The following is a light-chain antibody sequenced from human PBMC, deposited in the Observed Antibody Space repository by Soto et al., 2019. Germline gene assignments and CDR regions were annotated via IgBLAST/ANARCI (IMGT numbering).Light chain of an antibody. CDR1: NSDIGGYNY. Sequence: QSALTQPASVSGSPGQSITISCTGTNSDIGGYNYVSWYQQHPDKAPQFIISDVSNRPSGVSNRFSGSKSGNTASLTISAFQAEDEADYYCSSYTSITTSGVFGGGTKLTVL. CDR2: DVS. J-gene: IGLJ3*02. CDR3: SSYTSITTSGV. V-gene: IGLV2-14*01.